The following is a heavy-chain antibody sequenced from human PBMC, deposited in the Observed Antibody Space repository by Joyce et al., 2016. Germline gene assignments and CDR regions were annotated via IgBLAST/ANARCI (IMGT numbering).Heavy chain of an antibody. CDR3: ARFSSVAGTE. J-gene: IGHJ4*02. CDR2: IHYSGST. Sequence: QVQLQESGPGLVKPSETLSLTCTVSGGSISTYYWSWIRQPPGKGLEWIGYIHYSGSTNYNPSLKSRVTMSIDTSKNQFALELTSGTAADTAVYYCARFSSVAGTEWGQGTLVTVSS. CDR1: GGSISTYY. V-gene: IGHV4-59*13. D-gene: IGHD6-19*01.